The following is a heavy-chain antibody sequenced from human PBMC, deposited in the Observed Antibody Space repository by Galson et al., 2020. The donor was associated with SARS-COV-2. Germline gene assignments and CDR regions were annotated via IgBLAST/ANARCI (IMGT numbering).Heavy chain of an antibody. Sequence: GGSLRLSCAASGFTFRNYFMTWVRQVPGKGLEWVSTISDSGVSTYYADSVKGRFTVSRDNSKNTVSLQLNSLRADDTALYYCAKDRGGSGRYVDLDFWGQGTLVTVSS. CDR2: ISDSGVST. CDR1: GFTFRNYF. J-gene: IGHJ4*02. V-gene: IGHV3-23*01. CDR3: AKDRGGSGRYVDLDF. D-gene: IGHD6-19*01.